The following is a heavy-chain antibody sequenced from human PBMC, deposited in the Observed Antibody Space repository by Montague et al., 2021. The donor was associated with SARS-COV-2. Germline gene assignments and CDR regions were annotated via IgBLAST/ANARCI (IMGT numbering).Heavy chain of an antibody. CDR3: ARDDPYCTNGVCYTGNWFDP. V-gene: IGHV6-1*01. J-gene: IGHJ5*02. D-gene: IGHD2-8*01. CDR1: GDSVSSNSAA. Sequence: CAISGDSVSSNSAAWNWIRQSPSRGLEWLGRTYYRSKWYNDYAISVKSRITINPDTSKNQFSLQLNSVTPEDTVVYYCARDDPYCTNGVCYTGNWFDPWGQETLVTVSS. CDR2: TYYRSKWYN.